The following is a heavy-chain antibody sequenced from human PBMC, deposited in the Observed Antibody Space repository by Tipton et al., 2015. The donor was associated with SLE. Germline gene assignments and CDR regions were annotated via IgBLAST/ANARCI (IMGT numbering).Heavy chain of an antibody. CDR1: GGSFSGYY. Sequence: TLSLTCAVYGGSFSGYYWNWIRQPPGKGLEWIGEINHSGSTNYNPSLKSRVTISVDTSKNHFSLNLSSVTAADTAVYYCARGGVGGYDYFDYWGQGALVTVSS. CDR2: INHSGST. CDR3: ARGGVGGYDYFDY. J-gene: IGHJ4*02. V-gene: IGHV4-34*01. D-gene: IGHD5-12*01.